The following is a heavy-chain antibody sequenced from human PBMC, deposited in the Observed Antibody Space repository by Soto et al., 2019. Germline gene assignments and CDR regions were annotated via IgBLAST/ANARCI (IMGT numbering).Heavy chain of an antibody. V-gene: IGHV4-59*01. Sequence: SETLSLTCSVSGGSIRDYFWTWIRQPPGKGLEWIGYISSSGTINYNSSLKSRVTISLDTSRNHFSLKLSSVTAADTAVYFCARDRKLVIPGNYYYYGMDVWGQGTTVTVS. D-gene: IGHD3-9*01. CDR3: ARDRKLVIPGNYYYYGMDV. CDR2: ISSSGTI. J-gene: IGHJ6*02. CDR1: GGSIRDYF.